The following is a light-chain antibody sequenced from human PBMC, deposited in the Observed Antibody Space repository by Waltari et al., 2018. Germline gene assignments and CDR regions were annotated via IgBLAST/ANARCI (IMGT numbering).Light chain of an antibody. Sequence: DIQLTQSPSFLSASIGDRVTITCRASQGISTYVAWYQQKPGEAPKLLIYGASTLQSGVPSRFSGNGSGTEFTLTISSLQPEDFATYYCQHLNSYPPLTFGGGTKVEIK. V-gene: IGKV1-9*01. CDR2: GAS. J-gene: IGKJ4*01. CDR3: QHLNSYPPLT. CDR1: QGISTY.